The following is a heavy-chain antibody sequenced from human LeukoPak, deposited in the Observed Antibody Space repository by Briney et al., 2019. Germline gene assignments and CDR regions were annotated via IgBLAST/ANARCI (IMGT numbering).Heavy chain of an antibody. CDR3: ARVEGQPGTLTD. J-gene: IGHJ4*02. CDR1: AYTFITYY. Sequence: SVKVCCKASAYTFITYYMHWVRQAPGQGLEWMGVINPRSGRRIYAQNFQGRVTMTTDTSTSTVYMELSSLRSEDTAMYYCARVEGQPGTLTDWGQGTLVGVSS. V-gene: IGHV1-46*01. D-gene: IGHD1-1*01. CDR2: INPRSGRR.